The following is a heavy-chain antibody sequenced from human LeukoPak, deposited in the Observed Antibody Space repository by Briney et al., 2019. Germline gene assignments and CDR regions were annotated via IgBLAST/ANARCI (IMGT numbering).Heavy chain of an antibody. CDR1: GYSISCGYY. J-gene: IGHJ4*02. D-gene: IGHD5-18*01. Sequence: SETLSLTCAVSGYSISCGYYWGWIRQPPGKGLEWIGSIYHSGSTYYNPSLKSRVTISVDTSKNQFSLKLSSVTAADTAVYYCARGSTAMADFDYWGKGTLVTVSS. V-gene: IGHV4-38-2*01. CDR3: ARGSTAMADFDY. CDR2: IYHSGST.